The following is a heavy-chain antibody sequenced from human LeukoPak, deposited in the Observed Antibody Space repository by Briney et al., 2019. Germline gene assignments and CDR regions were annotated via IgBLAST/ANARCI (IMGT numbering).Heavy chain of an antibody. CDR2: ISGDGTST. Sequence: RPGGSLRLSCAASGFTFGDYAMHWVRQAPGKGLEWVSLISGDGTSTNYVDSVKGRFTISRDNSKNSLYLQMNSLRTEDTAFYYCAKDQYCTNTNCFRPLHYWGQGTLVTVSS. CDR3: AKDQYCTNTNCFRPLHY. D-gene: IGHD2-8*01. CDR1: GFTFGDYA. V-gene: IGHV3-43*02. J-gene: IGHJ4*02.